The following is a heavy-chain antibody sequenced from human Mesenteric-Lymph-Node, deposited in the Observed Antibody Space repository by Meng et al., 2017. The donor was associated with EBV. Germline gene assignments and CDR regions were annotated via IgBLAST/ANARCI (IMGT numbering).Heavy chain of an antibody. CDR1: GVSFSSSDFY. CDR3: TRDHSNSGWFPY. V-gene: IGHV4-39*07. D-gene: IGHD6-19*01. J-gene: IGHJ4*01. CDR2: IYYSGNT. Sequence: QAQPEGSGPGVGNPSETLSLPCTVSGVSFSSSDFYWVCNRQSPGKGLEWIGSIYYSGNTYYNPSLKSRVTISVDTSKNQFSLKLSSVTAEDTAVYYCTRDHSNSGWFPYWGQGTLVTVSS.